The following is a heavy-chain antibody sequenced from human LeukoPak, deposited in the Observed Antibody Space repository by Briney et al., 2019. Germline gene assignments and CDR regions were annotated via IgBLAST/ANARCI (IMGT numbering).Heavy chain of an antibody. V-gene: IGHV3-48*03. CDR3: ARARIAAPLLDY. CDR2: ISDHGKSR. D-gene: IGHD6-13*01. Sequence: PGESLTLSCAASGFIFSNYEMNWVRQTPGKGLEWVSYISDHGKSRNYVDSVKGRFAISRDNAKNSLYLQMNSLRVEDTAVYFCARARIAAPLLDYWGQGSLVTVSS. CDR1: GFIFSNYE. J-gene: IGHJ4*02.